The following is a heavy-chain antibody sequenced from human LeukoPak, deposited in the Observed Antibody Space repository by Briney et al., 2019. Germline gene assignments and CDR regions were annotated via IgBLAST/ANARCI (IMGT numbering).Heavy chain of an antibody. CDR1: GFTFSGYA. CDR2: ISGSGDST. CDR3: AKRDHYDSSGYLPPFEY. Sequence: GGSLRLSCAASGFTFSGYAMSWVRQAPGKGLEWVSAISGSGDSTYYADSVKGRFTISRDNSKNTLYLQMNSLRAEDTAVYYCAKRDHYDSSGYLPPFEYWGQGTLVTVSS. D-gene: IGHD3-22*01. J-gene: IGHJ4*02. V-gene: IGHV3-23*01.